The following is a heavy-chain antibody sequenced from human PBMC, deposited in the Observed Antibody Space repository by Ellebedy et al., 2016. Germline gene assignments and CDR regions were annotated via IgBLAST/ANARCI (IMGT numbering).Heavy chain of an antibody. CDR1: GDIFSRYG. Sequence: ASVKVSCKASGDIFSRYGFSWVRQAPGQGLEWMGRIIPLLGIATYAQQFQGRVTINADKSTNTVYMDLSSLRTDDTAVFYCAVELTTVLESTYNWFDSWGQGTQLTVSS. CDR3: AVELTTVLESTYNWFDS. D-gene: IGHD4-11*01. CDR2: IIPLLGIA. J-gene: IGHJ5*01. V-gene: IGHV1-69*04.